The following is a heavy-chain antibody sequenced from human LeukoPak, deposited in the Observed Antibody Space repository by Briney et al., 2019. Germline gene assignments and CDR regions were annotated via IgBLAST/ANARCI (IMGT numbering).Heavy chain of an antibody. CDR2: ISGSGGST. CDR1: GFTFSSYA. J-gene: IGHJ4*02. V-gene: IGHV3-23*01. Sequence: GGSLRLSCAASGFTFSSYAMSWVRQAPGKGLEWVSAISGSGGSTYYADSVKGRFTISRDNSKNTLYLQMNSLRAEDTAVYYCAKDGDPYSSGWYTYDYWGQGTLVTVSS. D-gene: IGHD6-19*01. CDR3: AKDGDPYSSGWYTYDY.